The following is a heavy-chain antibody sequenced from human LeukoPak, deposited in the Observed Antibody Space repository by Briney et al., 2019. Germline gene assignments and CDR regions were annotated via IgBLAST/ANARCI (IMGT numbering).Heavy chain of an antibody. CDR3: ARHRNSQTAGAGDY. D-gene: IGHD1-26*01. CDR1: GYTVAAYY. J-gene: IGHJ4*02. CDR2: INPNTGGP. V-gene: IGHV1-2*02. Sequence: GASVKVSCKASGYTVAAYYIHWVRQAPGQGLEWMGWINPNTGGPYYPQKFQGKVTMTWDSSVNTAYMDLTSVTSDDTAIYYCARHRNSQTAGAGDYWGQGTLVTVSS.